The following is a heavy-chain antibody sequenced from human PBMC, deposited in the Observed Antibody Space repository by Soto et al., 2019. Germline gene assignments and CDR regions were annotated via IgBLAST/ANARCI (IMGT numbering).Heavy chain of an antibody. CDR2: IYPGDSDT. D-gene: IGHD3-22*01. J-gene: IGHJ4*02. CDR3: ARRAKTYYYDSSGYYFFDY. V-gene: IGHV5-51*01. CDR1: GYSFTSYW. Sequence: PVESLKISCNGSGYSFTSYWIGWVRQMPWKGLEWMGTIYPGDSDTRYSPSFQGQVTISADKSISTAYLQWSSLKASDTAMYYCARRAKTYYYDSSGYYFFDYWGQGTLVTVSS.